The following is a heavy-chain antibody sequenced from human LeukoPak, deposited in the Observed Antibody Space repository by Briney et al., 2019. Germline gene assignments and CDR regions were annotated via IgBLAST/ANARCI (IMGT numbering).Heavy chain of an antibody. Sequence: GGSLRLSCAASGFTFSSYWMSWVRQAPGKGLEWVANIKQDGSEKYYVDSVKGRFTISRDNAKNSLYLQMNSLRAEDTAVYYCAKGFYVAGNYYFDYWGQGTLVTVSS. CDR1: GFTFSSYW. J-gene: IGHJ4*02. D-gene: IGHD6-19*01. CDR2: IKQDGSEK. CDR3: AKGFYVAGNYYFDY. V-gene: IGHV3-7*01.